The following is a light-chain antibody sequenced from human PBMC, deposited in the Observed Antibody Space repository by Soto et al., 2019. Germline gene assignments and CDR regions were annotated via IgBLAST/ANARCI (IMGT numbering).Light chain of an antibody. CDR2: GAS. J-gene: IGKJ5*01. CDR1: QFVSSN. V-gene: IGKV3D-15*01. Sequence: EIVLTQSPATLSVSTGERATLSCRASQFVSSNLAWYQQKPGQAPRLLIYGASTRATGIPARFSGSGSGTEFTLTISNLQSEDFAVYFCQQYHNWPPIPFGQGTRLAIK. CDR3: QQYHNWPPIP.